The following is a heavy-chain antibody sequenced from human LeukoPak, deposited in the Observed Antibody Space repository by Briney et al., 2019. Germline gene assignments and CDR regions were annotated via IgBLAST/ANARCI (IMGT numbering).Heavy chain of an antibody. J-gene: IGHJ3*02. CDR2: IYSGGST. CDR1: GFTVSSNY. D-gene: IGHD6-13*01. V-gene: IGHV3-53*01. CDR3: ASMGPYSSDAFDI. Sequence: PGGSLRLSCAASGFTVSSNYMSWVRQAPGKGLEWVSVIYSGGSTYYADPVKGRFTISRDNSKNTLYLQMNSLRAEDTAVYYCASMGPYSSDAFDIWGRGTMVTVSS.